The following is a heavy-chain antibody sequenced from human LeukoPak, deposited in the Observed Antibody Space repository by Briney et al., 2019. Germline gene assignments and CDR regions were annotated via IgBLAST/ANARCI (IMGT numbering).Heavy chain of an antibody. CDR1: GFTFSSYW. Sequence: PGGSLRLSCAAPGFTFSSYWMHWVRQAPGKGLVWVSRINSDGSSTSYADSVKGRFTISRDNAKNTLYLQMNSLRAEDTAVYYCARDRKILTGYYDFDYWGQGTLVTVSS. V-gene: IGHV3-74*01. J-gene: IGHJ4*02. CDR2: INSDGSST. CDR3: ARDRKILTGYYDFDY. D-gene: IGHD3-9*01.